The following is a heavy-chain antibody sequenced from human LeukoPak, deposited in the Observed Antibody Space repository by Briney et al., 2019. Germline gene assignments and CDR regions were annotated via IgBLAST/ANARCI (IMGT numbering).Heavy chain of an antibody. J-gene: IGHJ5*02. CDR3: ARRPGNWFDP. CDR2: IYYSGST. V-gene: IGHV4-59*08. Sequence: KPSETLSLTCTVSGGSISSYYWSWIRQPPGKGLEWIGYIYYSGSTNYNPSLKSRVTISVDPSKNQFSLKLSSVTAADTAVYYCARRPGNWFDPWGQGTLVTVSS. CDR1: GGSISSYY.